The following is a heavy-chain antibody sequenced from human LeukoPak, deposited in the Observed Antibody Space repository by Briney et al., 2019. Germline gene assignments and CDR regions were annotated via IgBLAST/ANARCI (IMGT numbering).Heavy chain of an antibody. CDR3: ARVGGSHDSSGYWGSDY. CDR2: ISSSSSYT. D-gene: IGHD3-22*01. Sequence: KPGGSLTLSCAASGFTFSDYYMSWIPQAPGKGLEWVSYISSSSSYTSYADDVKGRFIISRDNAKNALYLQMNSLRGEDTAVYYCARVGGSHDSSGYWGSDYWGQGTLVTVSS. CDR1: GFTFSDYY. V-gene: IGHV3-11*05. J-gene: IGHJ4*02.